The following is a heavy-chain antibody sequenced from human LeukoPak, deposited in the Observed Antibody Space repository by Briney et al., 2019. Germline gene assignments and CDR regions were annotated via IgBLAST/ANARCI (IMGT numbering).Heavy chain of an antibody. Sequence: SQTLSLTCTVSGGSISSGSYYWSWIRQPAGKGLVWIGRIYTSGSTNYNPSLKSRVTISVDTSKNQFSLKLSSVTAADTAVYYCARAPYYYDSSGYYYAFFDYWGQGTLVTVSS. CDR1: GGSISSGSYY. V-gene: IGHV4-61*02. J-gene: IGHJ4*02. D-gene: IGHD3-22*01. CDR2: IYTSGST. CDR3: ARAPYYYDSSGYYYAFFDY.